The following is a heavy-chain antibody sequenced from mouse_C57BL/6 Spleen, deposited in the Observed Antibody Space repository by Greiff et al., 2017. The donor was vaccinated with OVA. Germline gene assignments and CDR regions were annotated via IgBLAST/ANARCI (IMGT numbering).Heavy chain of an antibody. CDR2: IYPGDGDT. Sequence: VQLQESGPELVKPGASVKISCKASGYAFSSSWMNWVKQRPGKGLEWIGRIYPGDGDTNYNGKFKGKATLTADKSSSTAYMQLSSLTSEDSAVYFCAREDDGRTPFDYWGQGTTLTVSS. J-gene: IGHJ2*01. CDR1: GYAFSSSW. D-gene: IGHD1-1*01. CDR3: AREDDGRTPFDY. V-gene: IGHV1-82*01.